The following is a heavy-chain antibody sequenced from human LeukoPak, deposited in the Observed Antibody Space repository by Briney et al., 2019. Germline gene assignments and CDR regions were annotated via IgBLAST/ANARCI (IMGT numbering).Heavy chain of an antibody. J-gene: IGHJ4*02. V-gene: IGHV3-23*01. CDR2: ISGSGGST. CDR1: GFTFSSYA. Sequence: GGSLRLSCAASGFTFSSYAMSWVRQAPGKGLEWVSAISGSGGSTYYADSVKGRFTISRDNSKNTLYLQMNSLRAEDTAVYYCAKDVRPRIVGATGLDYWGQGTLVTVSS. CDR3: AKDVRPRIVGATGLDY. D-gene: IGHD1-26*01.